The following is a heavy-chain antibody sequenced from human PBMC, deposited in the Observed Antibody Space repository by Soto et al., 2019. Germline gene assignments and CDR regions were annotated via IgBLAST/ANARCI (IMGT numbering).Heavy chain of an antibody. D-gene: IGHD2-8*02. CDR3: ARHTGGPLGWYYMDV. V-gene: IGHV4-59*08. CDR2: IYYSGST. J-gene: IGHJ6*03. CDR1: GGSISSYY. Sequence: TSETLSLTCTVSGGSISSYYWSWIRQPPGKGLEWIGYIYYSGSTNYNPSLKSRVTISVDTSKNQFSLKLSSVTAADTAVYYCARHTGGPLGWYYMDVWGKGTTVTVSS.